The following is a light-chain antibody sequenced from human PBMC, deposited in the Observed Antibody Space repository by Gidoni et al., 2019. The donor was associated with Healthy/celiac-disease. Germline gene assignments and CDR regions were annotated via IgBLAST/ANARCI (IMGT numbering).Light chain of an antibody. CDR2: EVS. J-gene: IGLJ1*01. CDR3: SSYTSSSTLG. Sequence: QSALTQPASVSGSPGQSITISCTGTRSDVGGYNFVPWYQQNPGKAPKLMIYEVSNRPSGVSNRFSGSKSGNTASLTISGLQAEDEADYYCSSYTSSSTLGFGTGTKVTVL. CDR1: RSDVGGYNF. V-gene: IGLV2-14*01.